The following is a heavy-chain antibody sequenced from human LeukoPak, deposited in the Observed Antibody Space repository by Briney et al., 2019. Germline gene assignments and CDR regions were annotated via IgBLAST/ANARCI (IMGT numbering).Heavy chain of an antibody. V-gene: IGHV3-21*01. CDR2: ISSSRSYI. CDR3: ARDIGSSWYYFDY. D-gene: IGHD6-13*01. CDR1: VFTFSSQS. Sequence: GGSLRLSCAAPVFTFSSQSMTWVRQAPGRGLEWVPSISSSRSYIYYADSVKGRFTISRDNAKNSLYLQMNSLRAEDTAVYYCARDIGSSWYYFDYWGQGTLVTVSS. J-gene: IGHJ4*02.